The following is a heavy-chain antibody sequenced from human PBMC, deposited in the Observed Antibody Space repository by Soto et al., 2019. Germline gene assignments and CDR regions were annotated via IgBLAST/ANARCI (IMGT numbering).Heavy chain of an antibody. J-gene: IGHJ6*02. CDR2: INHSGST. V-gene: IGHV4-34*01. D-gene: IGHD3-10*01. CDR1: GGSFSGYY. Sequence: SETLSLTCAVYGGSFSGYYWSWIRQPPGKGLEWIGEINHSGSTNYNPSLKSRVTISVDTSKNQFSLKLSSVTAADTAVYYCARERYYGSGSYYYYYYGMDVWGQGATVTVSS. CDR3: ARERYYGSGSYYYYYYGMDV.